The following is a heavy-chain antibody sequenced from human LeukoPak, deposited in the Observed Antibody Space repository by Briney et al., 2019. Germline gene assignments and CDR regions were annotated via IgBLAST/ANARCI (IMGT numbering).Heavy chain of an antibody. V-gene: IGHV3-21*01. CDR2: ISSSRSYI. CDR1: GFTFSNYN. D-gene: IGHD3-10*01. J-gene: IGHJ4*02. CDR3: ARGLWFGESDY. Sequence: PGGSLRLSCAASGFTFSNYNMNWVRQAPGKGLEWVSSISSSRSYIYYADSVKGRFTISRDNAKNSLYLQMNSLRAEDTAVYYCARGLWFGESDYWGQGTLVTVSS.